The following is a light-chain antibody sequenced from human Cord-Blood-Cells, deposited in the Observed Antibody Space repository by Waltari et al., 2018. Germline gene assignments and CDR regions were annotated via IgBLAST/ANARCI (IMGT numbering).Light chain of an antibody. V-gene: IGLV2-14*01. Sequence: QSALTQPASVSGSPGQSITISCTGTSSDVGGYNYVPWYQQPPGKAPKLMIYDVSNRPSGVSNRFSGSKSGNTASLTISGLQAEDEADYYCSPYTSSSTWVFGGGTKLTVL. CDR2: DVS. CDR3: SPYTSSSTWV. CDR1: SSDVGGYNY. J-gene: IGLJ3*02.